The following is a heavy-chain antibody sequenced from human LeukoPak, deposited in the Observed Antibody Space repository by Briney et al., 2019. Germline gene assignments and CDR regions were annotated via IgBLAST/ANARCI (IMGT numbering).Heavy chain of an antibody. CDR1: GFTFSNYG. V-gene: IGHV3-33*01. CDR2: IWYDGSNK. J-gene: IGHJ4*02. D-gene: IGHD3-3*01. Sequence: GRSLRLSCAASGFTFSNYGMHWVRQAPGKGLEWVAVIWYDGSNKYYADSVKGRFTISRDNSRNTLYLQMNSLRAEDTALYYCVTDRDFWSGYSYDYWGQGTLVTVSS. CDR3: VTDRDFWSGYSYDY.